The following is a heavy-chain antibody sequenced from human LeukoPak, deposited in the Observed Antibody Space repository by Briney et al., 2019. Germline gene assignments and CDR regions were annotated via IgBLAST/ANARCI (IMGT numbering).Heavy chain of an antibody. CDR1: GFTFSSYW. Sequence: GGPLRLSCAASGFTFSSYWMSWVRQAPGKGLEWVANIKQDGSEKYYVDSVKGRFTISRDNAKNSLYPQMNSLRAEDTAVYYCARERDGYSYGYGDAFDIWGQGTMVTVSS. CDR3: ARERDGYSYGYGDAFDI. CDR2: IKQDGSEK. V-gene: IGHV3-7*01. D-gene: IGHD5-18*01. J-gene: IGHJ3*02.